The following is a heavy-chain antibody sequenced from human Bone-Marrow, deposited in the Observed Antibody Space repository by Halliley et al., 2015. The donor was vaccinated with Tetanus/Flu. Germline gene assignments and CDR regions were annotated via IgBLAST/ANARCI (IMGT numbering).Heavy chain of an antibody. CDR1: GFTFSHAW. Sequence: SLRLSCAASGFTFSHAWMSWVRQAPEKGLEWVGRIKSNADGGTSHYAAPVKGRFTISRDNAESSFYLHMNSLRPEDTAVYYCVKEAGRELDPSYLDSWGQGTVVVVSS. CDR2: IKSNADGGTS. CDR3: VKEAGRELDPSYLDS. V-gene: IGHV3-15*05. D-gene: IGHD1-26*01. J-gene: IGHJ4*02.